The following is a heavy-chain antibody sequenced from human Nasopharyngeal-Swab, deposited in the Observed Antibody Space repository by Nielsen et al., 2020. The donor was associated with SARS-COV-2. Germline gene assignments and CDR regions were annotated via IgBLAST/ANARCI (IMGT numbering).Heavy chain of an antibody. CDR2: IYYSGST. Sequence: WIRQPPGKGLEWIGSIYYSGSTYYNPSLKSRVTISVDTSKNQFSLKLSSVTAADTAVYYCAKVKITIFGVAYFDYWGRGTLVTVSS. D-gene: IGHD3-3*01. J-gene: IGHJ4*02. CDR3: AKVKITIFGVAYFDY. V-gene: IGHV4-39*07.